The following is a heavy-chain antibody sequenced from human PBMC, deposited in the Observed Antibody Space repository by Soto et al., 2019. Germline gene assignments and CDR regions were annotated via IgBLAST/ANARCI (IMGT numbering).Heavy chain of an antibody. V-gene: IGHV3-11*01. J-gene: IGHJ4*02. CDR1: GFTFSDYY. CDR3: ATPPITIFGVVITDY. D-gene: IGHD3-3*01. CDR2: ISSSGSTI. Sequence: QVQLVESGGGLVKPGGSLRLSCAASGFTFSDYYMSWIRQAPGKGLEWVSYISSSGSTIYYADSVKGRFTISRANAKNTLYLQMNSLRAEDTAVYYCATPPITIFGVVITDYWGQGTLVTVSS.